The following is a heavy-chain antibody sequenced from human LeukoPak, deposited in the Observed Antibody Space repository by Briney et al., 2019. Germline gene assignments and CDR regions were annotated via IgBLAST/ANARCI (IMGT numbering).Heavy chain of an antibody. D-gene: IGHD6-6*01. CDR1: GGSIRSYY. Sequence: ASETLSLTCTVSGGSIRSYYWSWIRQPPGKGLEWIGYIYHSGSTNYNPSLQSRVTISVDTSKNQFSLNLNSVTAADTAVYYCARGGAARLHFQNWGQGTLVTVSS. CDR2: IYHSGST. CDR3: ARGGAARLHFQN. J-gene: IGHJ1*01. V-gene: IGHV4-59*01.